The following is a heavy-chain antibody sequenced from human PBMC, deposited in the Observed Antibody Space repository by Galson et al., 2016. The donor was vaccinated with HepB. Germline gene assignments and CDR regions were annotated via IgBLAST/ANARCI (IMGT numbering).Heavy chain of an antibody. CDR1: GFSITTPGVG. J-gene: IGHJ4*02. D-gene: IGHD1-14*01. V-gene: IGHV2-5*02. Sequence: PALVKPTQTLTLTCDLSGFSITTPGVGVGWIRQPPGKALQWLALIYWDDDKAYSPSLRTRLTITKDTSKNQVVLTMTNVNPADTGTYFCAHRRHTTLGEPPSNYFASGGQGALVTVSS. CDR3: AHRRHTTLGEPPSNYFAS. CDR2: IYWDDDK.